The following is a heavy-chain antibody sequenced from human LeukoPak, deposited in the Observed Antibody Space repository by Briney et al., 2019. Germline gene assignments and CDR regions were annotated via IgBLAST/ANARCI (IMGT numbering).Heavy chain of an antibody. D-gene: IGHD4-17*01. CDR3: ATTTVTTTDY. CDR2: ISGSGGGT. Sequence: GGSLRLSCAASGFTFSSYAMSWVRQAPGKGLEWVSAISGSGGGTYYADSVKGRFTISRDNSKNTLHLQMNSLRAEDTAVYYCATTTVTTTDYWGQGTLVTVSS. J-gene: IGHJ4*02. CDR1: GFTFSSYA. V-gene: IGHV3-23*01.